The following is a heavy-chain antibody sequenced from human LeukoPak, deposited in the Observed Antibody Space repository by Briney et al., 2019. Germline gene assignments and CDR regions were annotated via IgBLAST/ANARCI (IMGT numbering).Heavy chain of an antibody. J-gene: IGHJ4*02. V-gene: IGHV3-23*01. CDR1: GFTFSTYA. CDR2: ISGSGVST. CDR3: AKDEWQAGEFSVGWYFDY. D-gene: IGHD3-10*01. Sequence: GGSLRLSCAASGFTFSTYAMSWVRQAPGKGLEWVSAISGSGVSTYYADSVKGRFTISRDNSRNTLYLQMNSLRAEDTAVYYCAKDEWQAGEFSVGWYFDYWGQGTLVTVSS.